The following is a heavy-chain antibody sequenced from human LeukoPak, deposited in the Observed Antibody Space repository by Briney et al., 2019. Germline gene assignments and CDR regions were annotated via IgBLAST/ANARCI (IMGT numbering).Heavy chain of an antibody. D-gene: IGHD2-2*01. CDR3: ARDRDIVVVPAVKYFDY. J-gene: IGHJ4*02. Sequence: SETLSLTCTVSGDSISRSSYYWGWIRQPPGKGLEWIGSTFHSGSTYNNPSLKSRVTILVDTSKNQFSLKLSSVTAADTAVYYCARDRDIVVVPAVKYFDYWGQGTLVTVSS. V-gene: IGHV4-39*07. CDR1: GDSISRSSYY. CDR2: TFHSGST.